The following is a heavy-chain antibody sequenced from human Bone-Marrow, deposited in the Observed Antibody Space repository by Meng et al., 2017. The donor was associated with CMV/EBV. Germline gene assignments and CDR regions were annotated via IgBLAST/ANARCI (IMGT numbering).Heavy chain of an antibody. J-gene: IGHJ6*02. CDR3: ARGPFLYGMDV. CDR1: GGSISSSSYY. V-gene: IGHV4-39*07. CDR2: IYYSGST. Sequence: SETLSLTCTVSGGSISSSSYYWGWIRQPPGKGLEWIGSIYYSGSTYYNPSLKSRVTISVDTSKNQFSLKLSSVTAADTAVYYCARGPFLYGMDVCGQGTTATVSS. D-gene: IGHD2/OR15-2a*01.